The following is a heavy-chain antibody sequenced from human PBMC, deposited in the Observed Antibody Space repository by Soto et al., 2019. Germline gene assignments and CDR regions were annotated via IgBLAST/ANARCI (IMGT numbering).Heavy chain of an antibody. J-gene: IGHJ4*02. Sequence: QVQLVQSGAEVKKPGASVQVSCKASGYTFTSYGMSWVRQATGQGLAWMGWISAYNGNTNYAQKLQGRVTMTTDTSTSTAYMELRSLRSDDTAVYYCARVDELVVRGVALDYWGQGTLVTVSS. CDR1: GYTFTSYG. V-gene: IGHV1-18*01. CDR3: ARVDELVVRGVALDY. CDR2: ISAYNGNT. D-gene: IGHD3-10*01.